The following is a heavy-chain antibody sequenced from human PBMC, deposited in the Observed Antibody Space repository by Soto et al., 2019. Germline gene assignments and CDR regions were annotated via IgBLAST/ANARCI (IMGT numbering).Heavy chain of an antibody. CDR1: GGTFSSYA. J-gene: IGHJ6*02. CDR2: IIPILGTA. V-gene: IGHV1-69*13. Sequence: SVKVSCKASGGTFSSYAISWVRQAPGQGLEWMGGIIPILGTANYAQKFQGRVTITADESTSTAYMELSSLRSEDTAVYYCARGAYSNYGYYYGMDVSGQGTTVTVSS. D-gene: IGHD4-4*01. CDR3: ARGAYSNYGYYYGMDV.